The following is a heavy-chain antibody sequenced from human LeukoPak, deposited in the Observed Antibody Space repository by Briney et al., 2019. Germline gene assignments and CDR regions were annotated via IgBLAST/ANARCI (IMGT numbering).Heavy chain of an antibody. Sequence: GGSLRLSCAASGFTFSSYSMNWVRQAPGKGLEWVSYISSCSGTIYYADSVKGRFTISRDNAKNSLYLQMNSLRSEDTAVYYCXXXXLXRNXPFXYWGQGTLVXXSS. V-gene: IGHV3-48*01. D-gene: IGHD1-1*01. CDR2: ISSCSGTI. CDR3: XXXXLXRNXPFXY. CDR1: GFTFSSYS. J-gene: IGHJ4*02.